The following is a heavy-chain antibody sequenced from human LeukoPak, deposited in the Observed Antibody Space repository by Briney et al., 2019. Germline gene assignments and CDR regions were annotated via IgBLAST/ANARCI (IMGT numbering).Heavy chain of an antibody. CDR2: IYYTGNT. Sequence: SATLSLTCKVSGVSISNCYWTWIRQPPGKALEWLGYIYYTGNTNYNPSLKSRVTISIDTSKKHLSLKLSSVTAADTAVYYCAREVPRTAAAGTEAFDIWGQGTLVTVSS. V-gene: IGHV4-59*01. CDR1: GVSISNCY. CDR3: AREVPRTAAAGTEAFDI. D-gene: IGHD6-13*01. J-gene: IGHJ3*02.